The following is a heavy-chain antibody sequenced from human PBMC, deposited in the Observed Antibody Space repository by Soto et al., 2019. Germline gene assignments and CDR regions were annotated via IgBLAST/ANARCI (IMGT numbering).Heavy chain of an antibody. CDR1: GFTFSNAR. V-gene: IGHV3-15*07. CDR2: IKSKTDGGTT. CDR3: TTDPPPEMATIPYYFDY. Sequence: GGALRHSCAAPGFTFSNARVNWGRPAPGKGVGWVGRIKSKTDGGTTDYAAPVKGRFTISRDDSKNTLYLQMNSLKTEDTAVYYCTTDPPPEMATIPYYFDYWGQGTLVTVSS. J-gene: IGHJ4*02. D-gene: IGHD5-12*01.